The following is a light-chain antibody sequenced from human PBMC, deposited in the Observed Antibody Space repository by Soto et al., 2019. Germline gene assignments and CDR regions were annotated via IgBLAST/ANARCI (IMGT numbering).Light chain of an antibody. CDR2: EVS. J-gene: IGLJ1*01. V-gene: IGLV2-18*01. CDR1: SSDIGVYNR. Sequence: QSALTQPPSVSGSPGQSVTISCTGTSSDIGVYNRVSWYQQPPGTAPKLMIYEVSNRPSGVPDRFSGSKSGNTASLTISGLQAEDEGDYYCSLYRSSTTLVFGTGTKVTVL. CDR3: SLYRSSTTLV.